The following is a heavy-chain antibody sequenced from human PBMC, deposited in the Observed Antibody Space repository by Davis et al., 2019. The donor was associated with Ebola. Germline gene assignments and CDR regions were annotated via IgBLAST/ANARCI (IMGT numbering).Heavy chain of an antibody. D-gene: IGHD3-10*01. J-gene: IGHJ4*02. Sequence: GESLKISCVASGFAFSSYAMSWVRQAPGKGLEWVSAISGSGGSTYYADSVKGRFTISRDNSKNTLYLQMNSLRAEDTAVYYCARARGITMVRGVILGIYYFDYWGQGTLVTVSS. CDR3: ARARGITMVRGVILGIYYFDY. CDR1: GFAFSSYA. CDR2: ISGSGGST. V-gene: IGHV3-23*01.